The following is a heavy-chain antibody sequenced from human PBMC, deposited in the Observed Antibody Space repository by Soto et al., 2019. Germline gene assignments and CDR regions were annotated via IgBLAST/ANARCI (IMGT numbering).Heavy chain of an antibody. CDR2: IRGDGGGT. CDR1: GFIFIDYA. J-gene: IGHJ4*02. D-gene: IGHD2-8*01. Sequence: PGGSLRTSRVASGFIFIDYAMTWVRQGPGKGLESVSGIRGDGGGTYYADSVKGRFTISRDNSKNTLYLQMSSLGAEDTAVYYCAKLEEASGLMESYVDYWGQGTLVTVSS. CDR3: AKLEEASGLMESYVDY. V-gene: IGHV3-23*01.